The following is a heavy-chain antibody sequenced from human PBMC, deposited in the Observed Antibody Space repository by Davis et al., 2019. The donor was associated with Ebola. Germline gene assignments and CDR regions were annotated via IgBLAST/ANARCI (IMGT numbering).Heavy chain of an antibody. V-gene: IGHV3-33*01. J-gene: IGHJ6*02. Sequence: GESLKISCAASGFTFSSYGMHWVRQAPGKGLEWVAVIWYDGSNKYYADSVKGRFTISRDNSKNTLYLQMNSLRAEDTAVYYCARDRAIAAAGEEYYYYYYYGMDVWGQGTTVTVSS. CDR1: GFTFSSYG. CDR2: IWYDGSNK. CDR3: ARDRAIAAAGEEYYYYYYYGMDV. D-gene: IGHD6-13*01.